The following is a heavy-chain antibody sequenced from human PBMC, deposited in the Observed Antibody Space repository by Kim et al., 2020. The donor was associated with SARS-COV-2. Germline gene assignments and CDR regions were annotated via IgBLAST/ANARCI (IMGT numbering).Heavy chain of an antibody. CDR3: SSPPVVTSTPPFNRFDP. Sequence: GGSLRLSCAASGFTFSSYAMHWVRQAPGKGLEWVAVISYDGSNKYYADSVKGRFTISRDNSKNTLYLQMNSLRAEDTAVYYCSSPPVVTSTPPFNRFDPWGQGTLVTVSS. V-gene: IGHV3-30-3*01. J-gene: IGHJ5*02. CDR1: GFTFSSYA. D-gene: IGHD2-15*01. CDR2: ISYDGSNK.